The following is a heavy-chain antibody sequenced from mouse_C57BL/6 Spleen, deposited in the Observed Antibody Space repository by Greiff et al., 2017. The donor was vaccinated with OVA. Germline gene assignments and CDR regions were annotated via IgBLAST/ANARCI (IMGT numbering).Heavy chain of an antibody. CDR3: ARSGTYYYAMDY. V-gene: IGHV5-17*01. D-gene: IGHD3-2*02. CDR2: ISSGSSTI. CDR1: GFTFSDYG. Sequence: EVKVVESGGGLVKPGGSLKLSCAASGFTFSDYGMHWVRQAPEKGLEWVAYISSGSSTIYYADTVKRRFTISRDNAKNTLFLQMTSLRSEDTAMYYCARSGTYYYAMDYWGQGTSVTVSS. J-gene: IGHJ4*01.